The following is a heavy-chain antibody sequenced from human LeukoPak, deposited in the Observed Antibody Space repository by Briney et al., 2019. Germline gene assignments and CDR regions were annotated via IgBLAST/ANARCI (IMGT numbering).Heavy chain of an antibody. Sequence: SETLSLTCAVYGGSFSGYYWSWVRQPPGKGLEWIGRIFHSGTTDYKTSLKGRVTISVDTSKNQFSLKLSSVTAADTAVYYCARTGSSSGRYPHDYWGQGTLVTVSS. J-gene: IGHJ4*02. V-gene: IGHV4-34*12. D-gene: IGHD6-19*01. CDR2: IFHSGTT. CDR3: ARTGSSSGRYPHDY. CDR1: GGSFSGYY.